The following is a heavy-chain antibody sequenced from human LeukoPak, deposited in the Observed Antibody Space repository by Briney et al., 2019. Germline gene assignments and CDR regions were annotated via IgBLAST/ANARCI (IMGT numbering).Heavy chain of an antibody. CDR1: GFTFSSYG. V-gene: IGHV3-33*01. CDR2: IWYDGSNK. Sequence: GGSLRLSCAASGFTFSSYGMHWVRQAPGKGLEWVAVIWYDGSNKYYADSVKGRFTISRDNSKNTLYLQMNSLRAEDTAVNYCARYSSSSWYTFDYWGQGTLVTVSS. D-gene: IGHD6-13*01. CDR3: ARYSSSSWYTFDY. J-gene: IGHJ4*02.